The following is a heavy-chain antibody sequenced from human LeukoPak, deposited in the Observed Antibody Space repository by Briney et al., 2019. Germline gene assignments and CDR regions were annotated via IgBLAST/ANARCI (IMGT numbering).Heavy chain of an antibody. CDR2: ISWNNDNI. CDR1: GFSFDDYA. Sequence: GGSLRLSCAVSGFSFDDYAMHWVRQVPGKGLEWVSGISWNNDNIAYADSVKGRFTTSRDNAENSLYLQMNSLRAEDTALYYCAINGGGDSGYGNFDYWGQGTLVTVSS. J-gene: IGHJ4*02. V-gene: IGHV3-9*01. D-gene: IGHD5-12*01. CDR3: AINGGGDSGYGNFDY.